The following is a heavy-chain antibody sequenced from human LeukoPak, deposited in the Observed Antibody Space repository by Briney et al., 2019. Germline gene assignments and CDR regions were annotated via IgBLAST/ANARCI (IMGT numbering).Heavy chain of an antibody. Sequence: GGSLRLSCAASGFTFTSYWMHWVRQAPGKGLEWVSVIYSGGSTYYADSVKGRFTISRDNSKNTLYLQMNSLRAEDTAVYYCARDRGSSGPFDYWGQGTLVTVSS. CDR3: ARDRGSSGPFDY. CDR2: IYSGGST. J-gene: IGHJ4*02. V-gene: IGHV3-66*01. CDR1: GFTFTSYW. D-gene: IGHD6-19*01.